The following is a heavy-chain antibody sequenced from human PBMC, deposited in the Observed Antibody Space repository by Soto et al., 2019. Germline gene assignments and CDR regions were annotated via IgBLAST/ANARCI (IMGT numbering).Heavy chain of an antibody. V-gene: IGHV4-34*01. CDR1: GGSFSGYY. CDR3: AREYGYCSGGSCYSCYFDY. CDR2: INHSGST. J-gene: IGHJ4*02. D-gene: IGHD2-15*01. Sequence: QVQLQQWGAGLLKPSETLSLTCAVYGGSFSGYYWSWIRQPPGKGLEWIGEINHSGSTNYNPSLKSRGTSSVDTSKNQFSLKLSSVTAADTAVYYCAREYGYCSGGSCYSCYFDYWGQGTLVTVSS.